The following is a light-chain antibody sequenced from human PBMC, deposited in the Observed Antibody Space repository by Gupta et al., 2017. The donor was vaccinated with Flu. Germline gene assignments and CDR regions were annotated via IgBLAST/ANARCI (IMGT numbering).Light chain of an antibody. CDR2: DAS. CDR3: QQRNNGHSMYT. Sequence: TLSLSPGERATLACRARQSVRRYLDWYKQKPGQAPRRLIYDASNRSKGIIDNCSGSGDGTDGTLTIISREPEDFEVYYCQQRNNGHSMYTFGQGTKLDIK. J-gene: IGKJ2*01. CDR1: QSVRRY. V-gene: IGKV3D-11*02.